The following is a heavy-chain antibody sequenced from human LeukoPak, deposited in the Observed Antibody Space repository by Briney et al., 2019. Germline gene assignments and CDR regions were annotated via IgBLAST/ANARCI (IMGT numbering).Heavy chain of an antibody. Sequence: ASVKVSCKTSGYSFTGYYMHWVRQAPGQGLEWMGRINPNSGGPNYGQKFQGTVTMTRDTSISTAYLELSNLRSDDTAAYYCVRGYSYGFYFDYWGQGSLVTVSS. J-gene: IGHJ4*02. V-gene: IGHV1-2*06. D-gene: IGHD5-18*01. CDR1: GYSFTGYY. CDR2: INPNSGGP. CDR3: VRGYSYGFYFDY.